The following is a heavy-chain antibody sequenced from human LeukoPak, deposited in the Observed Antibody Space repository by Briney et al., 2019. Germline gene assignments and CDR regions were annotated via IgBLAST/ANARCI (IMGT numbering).Heavy chain of an antibody. CDR1: GFTVPDNY. D-gene: IGHD3-10*01. CDR3: AREPSISGSYPGGYYGMDV. V-gene: IGHV3-66*01. Sequence: GGSLRLSCAASGFTVPDNYMNWVRQAPGKGLEWVSVIYSGGSTYYADSVKGRFTISRDNSKNTLYLQMNSLRAEDTAVYYCAREPSISGSYPGGYYGMDVWGQGTTVTVSS. J-gene: IGHJ6*02. CDR2: IYSGGST.